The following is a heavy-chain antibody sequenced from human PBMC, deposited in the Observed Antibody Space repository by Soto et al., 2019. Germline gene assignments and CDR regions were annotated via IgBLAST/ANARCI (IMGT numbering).Heavy chain of an antibody. Sequence: HPGGSLRLSCAASGFTFSSYWMSWVRQAPGKGLEWVANIKQDGSEKYYVDSVKGRFTISRDNAKNSLYLQMNSLRAEDTAVYYFVRSIAARLNWFDPWGQGTLVTVSS. D-gene: IGHD6-6*01. J-gene: IGHJ5*02. V-gene: IGHV3-7*01. CDR1: GFTFSSYW. CDR3: VRSIAARLNWFDP. CDR2: IKQDGSEK.